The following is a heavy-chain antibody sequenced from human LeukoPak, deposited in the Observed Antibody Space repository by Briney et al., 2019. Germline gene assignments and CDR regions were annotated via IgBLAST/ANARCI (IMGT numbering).Heavy chain of an antibody. CDR1: GGSISSYY. Sequence: KPSETLSLTCTVSGGSISSYYWSWIRQPAGKGLEWIGRIYTSGSTNYNPSLKSRVTMSVDTSKNQFSLKLSSVTAADTAVYYCARNSLTYYYDSSGYFHFDYWGQGTLVTVSS. V-gene: IGHV4-4*07. J-gene: IGHJ4*02. CDR3: ARNSLTYYYDSSGYFHFDY. CDR2: IYTSGST. D-gene: IGHD3-22*01.